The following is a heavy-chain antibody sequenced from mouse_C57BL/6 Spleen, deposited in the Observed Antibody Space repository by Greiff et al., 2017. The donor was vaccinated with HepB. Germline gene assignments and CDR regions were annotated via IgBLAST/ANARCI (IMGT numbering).Heavy chain of an antibody. V-gene: IGHV5-4*01. Sequence: EVQGVESGGGLVKPGGSLKLSCAASGFTFSSYAMSWVRQTPEKRLEWVATISDGGSYTYYPDNVKGRFTISRDNAKNNLYLQMSHLKSEDTAMYYCARTGTGAYWGQGTLVTVSA. CDR1: GFTFSSYA. D-gene: IGHD4-1*01. J-gene: IGHJ3*01. CDR3: ARTGTGAY. CDR2: ISDGGSYT.